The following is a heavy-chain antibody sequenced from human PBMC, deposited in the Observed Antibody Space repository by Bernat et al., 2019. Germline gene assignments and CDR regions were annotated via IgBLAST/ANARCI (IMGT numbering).Heavy chain of an antibody. J-gene: IGHJ6*02. CDR2: IYSGGST. CDR3: ARDHTDSSGYYYYYGMDV. Sequence: EVQLVESGGGLVQPGGSLRLSCAASGFTVSSNYMSWVRQAPGKGLEWVSVIYSGGSTYYADSVKDRFTISRHNSKNTLYLQMNSLRAEDTAVYYCARDHTDSSGYYYYYGMDVWGQGTTVTVSS. CDR1: GFTVSSNY. D-gene: IGHD3-22*01. V-gene: IGHV3-53*04.